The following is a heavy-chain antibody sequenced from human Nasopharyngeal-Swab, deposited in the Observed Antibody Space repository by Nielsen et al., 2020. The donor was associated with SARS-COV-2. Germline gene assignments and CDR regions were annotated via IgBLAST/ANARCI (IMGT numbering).Heavy chain of an antibody. J-gene: IGHJ4*02. CDR3: ARLSSTGSIYYFDY. CDR2: INHSGST. D-gene: IGHD1-1*01. V-gene: IGHV4-4*02. Sequence: VRQAPGKGLEWIGEINHSGSTNYNPSLKSRVTISVDRSKNQFSLKLSSVTAADTAVYYCARLSSTGSIYYFDYWGQGTLVTVSS.